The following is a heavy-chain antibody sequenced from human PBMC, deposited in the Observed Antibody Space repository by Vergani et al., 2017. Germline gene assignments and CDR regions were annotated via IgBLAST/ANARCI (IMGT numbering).Heavy chain of an antibody. J-gene: IGHJ4*02. V-gene: IGHV3-33*01. CDR3: ARDISDHYFDY. Sequence: QVQLVESGGGVVQPGRSLRLSCAESGFTFSSYGMHWVRQAPGKGLEWVAVIWYDGSNKDYADSVKGRFTISRDNSKNTLYLQMNSLRAEDTAVYYCARDISDHYFDYWGQGTLVTVSS. CDR2: IWYDGSNK. CDR1: GFTFSSYG.